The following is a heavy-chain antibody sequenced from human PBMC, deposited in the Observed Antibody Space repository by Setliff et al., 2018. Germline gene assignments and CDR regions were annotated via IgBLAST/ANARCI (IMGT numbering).Heavy chain of an antibody. CDR3: ARERLESSGSPLAFDI. CDR2: IFSSGRT. D-gene: IGHD1-26*01. J-gene: IGHJ3*02. Sequence: SETLSLTCTVSGGSINGGFYYWTWIRQPAGKGLEWIGRIFSSGRTNYNPSLKSRLAISMDTSTNQVSLKLSSVTAADTAAYCCARERLESSGSPLAFDIWGQGTRVTVSS. V-gene: IGHV4-61*02. CDR1: GGSINGGFYY.